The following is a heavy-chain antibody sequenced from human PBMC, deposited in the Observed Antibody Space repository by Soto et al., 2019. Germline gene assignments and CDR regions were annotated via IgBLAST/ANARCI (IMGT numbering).Heavy chain of an antibody. CDR1: GLTFSSYA. CDR2: ISVSGGST. CDR3: ASYTRYEPPDY. Sequence: EVQLLESGGGLVQPGGSLRLSCAASGLTFSSYAMSWVRQAPGKGLAWVSGISVSGGSTYYADSVKGRFTFSRDNSKNTLYLQMKSLRAEDTAVYYCASYTRYEPPDYWGQGTLVTVSS. D-gene: IGHD1-26*01. V-gene: IGHV3-23*01. J-gene: IGHJ4*02.